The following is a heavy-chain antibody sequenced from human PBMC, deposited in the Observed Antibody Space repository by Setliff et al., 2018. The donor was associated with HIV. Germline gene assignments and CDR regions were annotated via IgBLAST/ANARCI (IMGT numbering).Heavy chain of an antibody. D-gene: IGHD2-2*01. CDR1: GYPFTSYY. CDR3: ASPQPQGANQLLWSFDS. CDR2: INPSSGST. Sequence: GASVKVSCKASGYPFTSYYMHWVRQAPGQGLEWMGIINPSSGSTTYAQKFQGRVTMTRDTSTSTVYMELSSLRSEDTAVYYCASPQPQGANQLLWSFDSWGQGALVTVSS. V-gene: IGHV1-46*01. J-gene: IGHJ4*02.